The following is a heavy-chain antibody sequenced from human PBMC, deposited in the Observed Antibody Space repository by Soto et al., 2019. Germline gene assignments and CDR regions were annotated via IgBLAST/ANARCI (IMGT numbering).Heavy chain of an antibody. CDR3: ARDRHYYGSGSYYRTYYYYGMDV. Sequence: ASVKVSCKASGYTFTSYGISCVRQAPGKGLEWMGWISAYNGNTNYAQKLQGRVTMTTDTSTSTAYMELRSLRSDDTAVYYCARDRHYYGSGSYYRTYYYYGMDVWGQGTTVTVSS. D-gene: IGHD3-10*01. J-gene: IGHJ6*02. CDR2: ISAYNGNT. V-gene: IGHV1-18*01. CDR1: GYTFTSYG.